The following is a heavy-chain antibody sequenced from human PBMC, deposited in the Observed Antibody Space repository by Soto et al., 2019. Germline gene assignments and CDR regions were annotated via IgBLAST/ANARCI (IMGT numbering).Heavy chain of an antibody. V-gene: IGHV3-23*01. CDR3: AKIRLYDSSGYHRDALDI. CDR2: ISGSGDNT. Sequence: EVQLLESGGGLEQPGGSLRLSCAASGFTFRSYAMSWVRQAPGKGLEWVSGISGSGDNTFYADSLKGRFTISRDNSKNTLYLQMNSLRAEDTAVYYCAKIRLYDSSGYHRDALDIWGQGTMVTVSS. D-gene: IGHD3-22*01. J-gene: IGHJ3*02. CDR1: GFTFRSYA.